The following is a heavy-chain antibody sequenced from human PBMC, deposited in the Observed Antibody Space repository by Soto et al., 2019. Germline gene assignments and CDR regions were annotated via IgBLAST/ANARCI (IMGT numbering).Heavy chain of an antibody. D-gene: IGHD1-1*01. CDR3: MGEKNHATRGYYYYGMDV. V-gene: IGHV4-59*01. CDR1: GGSINDYY. CDR2: LYYSGST. Sequence: NPSETLSLTCTVSGGSINDYYWNWIRQPPGKGLEWIAYLYYSGSTDYNPSLKSRVTISLDTSKKQFSLKLSSVTAADTAIYYCMGEKNHATRGYYYYGMDVWGQGTTVTVSS. J-gene: IGHJ6*02.